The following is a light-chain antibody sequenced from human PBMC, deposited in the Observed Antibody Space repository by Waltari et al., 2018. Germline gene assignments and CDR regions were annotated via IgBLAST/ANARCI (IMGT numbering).Light chain of an antibody. CDR2: DAS. CDR3: HQRTSWPLT. Sequence: EVVLTQSPATLSLSPGERATLSCRASQSVSAYLAWYQQKPGQAPRLLIYDASNRATGIPARFSGSGSGTDCTLTISSLEPEDFAVYYCHQRTSWPLTFGGGTKVEIK. V-gene: IGKV3-11*01. CDR1: QSVSAY. J-gene: IGKJ4*01.